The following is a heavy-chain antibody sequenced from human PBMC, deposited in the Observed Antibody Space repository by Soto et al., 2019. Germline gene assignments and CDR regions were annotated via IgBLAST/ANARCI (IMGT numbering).Heavy chain of an antibody. J-gene: IGHJ4*02. D-gene: IGHD3-16*02. CDR3: VGGIPFGGVIVSLDY. CDR1: GVTIGSYA. V-gene: IGHV3-48*01. Sequence: AGGSLSVWWGAAGVTIGSYARSWIRQAPGKGLEWVSYISSSSSTIYYADSVKGRFTISRDNAKNSLYLQMNSLRAEDTAVYYCVGGIPFGGVIVSLDYWGQGTLVTVSS. CDR2: ISSSSSTI.